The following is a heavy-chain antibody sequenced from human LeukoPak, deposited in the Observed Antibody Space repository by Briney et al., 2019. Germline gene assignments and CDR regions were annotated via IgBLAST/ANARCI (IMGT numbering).Heavy chain of an antibody. J-gene: IGHJ4*02. V-gene: IGHV1-2*02. Sequence: ASVKVSCKASGYTFTGYYMHWVRQAPGQGLEWMGWINPNSGGTNYAQKFQGRVTMTRDTSISTAYMELSRLRSDDTAVCYCARDAGTGDWYYFDYWGQGTLVTVSS. CDR3: ARDAGTGDWYYFDY. CDR1: GYTFTGYY. CDR2: INPNSGGT. D-gene: IGHD7-27*01.